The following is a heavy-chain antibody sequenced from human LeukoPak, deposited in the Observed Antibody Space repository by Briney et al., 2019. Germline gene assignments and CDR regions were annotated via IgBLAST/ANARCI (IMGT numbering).Heavy chain of an antibody. D-gene: IGHD6-6*01. CDR3: VRERQHVVLRY. Sequence: PGGSLRLSCATSGFTFTEYWMTWVRQAPGKGLEWVANINEDGTETYYADSLKGRFTISRDNTKNSLHLQLHSVRDEDTAFFYCVRERQHVVLRYWGRGTLVSVSS. CDR1: GFTFTEYW. CDR2: INEDGTET. V-gene: IGHV3-7*01. J-gene: IGHJ4*02.